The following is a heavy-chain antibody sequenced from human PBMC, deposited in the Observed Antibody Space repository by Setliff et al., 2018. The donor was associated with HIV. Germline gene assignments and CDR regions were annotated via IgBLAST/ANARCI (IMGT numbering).Heavy chain of an antibody. J-gene: IGHJ5*02. CDR3: ARAQGYCSSTSCYFQDLFDP. D-gene: IGHD2-2*01. V-gene: IGHV1-46*01. Sequence: ASVKVSCKASGYTFTSYYMHWVRQAPGQGLEWMGIINPSGGSTSYAQKFQGRVTMTRDTSTSTVYMELSSLRSEDTAVYYCARAQGYCSSTSCYFQDLFDPWGQGTLVTISS. CDR2: INPSGGST. CDR1: GYTFTSYY.